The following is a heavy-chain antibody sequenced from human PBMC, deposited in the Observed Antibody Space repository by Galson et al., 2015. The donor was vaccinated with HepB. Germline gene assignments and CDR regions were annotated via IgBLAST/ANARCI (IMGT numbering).Heavy chain of an antibody. CDR3: ARYYYHNARAFDI. CDR1: GFSLSTSGMC. CDR2: IDWDDDK. D-gene: IGHD3-22*01. V-gene: IGHV2-70*11. J-gene: IGHJ3*02. Sequence: PALVKPTQTLTLTCTFSGFSLSTSGMCVSWIRQPPGKALEWLARIDWDDDKHYSTSLKTRLTISKDTSKNQVVLTMTNMDPVDTATYYCARYYYHNARAFDIWGQGTMVTVSS.